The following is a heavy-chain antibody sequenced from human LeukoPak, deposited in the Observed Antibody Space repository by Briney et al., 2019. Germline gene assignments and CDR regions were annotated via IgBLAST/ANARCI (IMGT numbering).Heavy chain of an antibody. CDR3: ARDRGSLDWLLSY. Sequence: GGSLRLSCAASGFTLSSNGMHWVRQAPGKGLEWVAFIRYDGSNKYYADSVKGRFTISRDNSKNTLYLQMNSLRAEDMAVYYCARDRGSLDWLLSYWGQGTLVTVSS. D-gene: IGHD3-9*01. V-gene: IGHV3-30*02. J-gene: IGHJ4*02. CDR2: IRYDGSNK. CDR1: GFTLSSNG.